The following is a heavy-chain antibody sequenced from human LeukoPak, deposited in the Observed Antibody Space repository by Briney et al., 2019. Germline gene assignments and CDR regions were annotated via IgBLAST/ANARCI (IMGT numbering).Heavy chain of an antibody. CDR2: IYSDGST. J-gene: IGHJ4*02. Sequence: GGSLRLSCAASGFIVSGDFMSWVRQAPGKGLEWGSVIYSDGSTYYADSVKGRFTISRDNSKTTLDLQMTGLRAEDTAVYYCARERGRGRDSPWFDYWGQGALVTVSS. D-gene: IGHD1-26*01. CDR1: GFIVSGDF. V-gene: IGHV3-53*01. CDR3: ARERGRGRDSPWFDY.